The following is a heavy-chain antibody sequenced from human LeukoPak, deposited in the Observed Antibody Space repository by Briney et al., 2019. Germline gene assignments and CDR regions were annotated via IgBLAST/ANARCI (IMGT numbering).Heavy chain of an antibody. J-gene: IGHJ5*02. Sequence: GGSLRLSCAASGFTLSTYVMSWVRQAPGKGLEWVSVIYSSGSTYYADSVKGRFTISRDTAKNTLYLQMNILRVEDTAVYFCAREQWFDPWGQGTLVIVSS. V-gene: IGHV3-66*01. CDR3: AREQWFDP. CDR2: IYSSGST. CDR1: GFTLSTYV.